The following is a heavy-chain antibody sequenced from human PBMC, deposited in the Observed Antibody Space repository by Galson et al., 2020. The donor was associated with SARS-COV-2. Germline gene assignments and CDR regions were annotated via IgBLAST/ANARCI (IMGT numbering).Heavy chain of an antibody. D-gene: IGHD3-10*01. CDR3: VGELLPYYGMDV. J-gene: IGHJ6*02. V-gene: IGHV3-30*03. CDR1: GFTFSSYG. Sequence: GGSLRLSCAASGFTFSSYGMHWVRQAPGKGLEWVAVISYDGSNKYYADSVKGRFTISRDNSKNTLYLQMNSLRAEDTAVYYCVGELLPYYGMDVGAKGPRSPSP. CDR2: ISYDGSNK.